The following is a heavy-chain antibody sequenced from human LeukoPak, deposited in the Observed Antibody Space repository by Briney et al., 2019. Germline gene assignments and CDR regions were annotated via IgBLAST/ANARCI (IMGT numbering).Heavy chain of an antibody. CDR2: VNPNSGGT. J-gene: IGHJ1*01. CDR3: ARGGPVAATHKYFQH. CDR1: GYTITGYY. V-gene: IGHV1-2*02. D-gene: IGHD6-19*01. Sequence: ASVKVSCKASGYTITGYYMHWVRQAPGQGLEWMGWVNPNSGGTNYAQKFQGRVTMTRDTSISTAYMELSSLRSEDTAVYYCARGGPVAATHKYFQHWGQGTLVTVSS.